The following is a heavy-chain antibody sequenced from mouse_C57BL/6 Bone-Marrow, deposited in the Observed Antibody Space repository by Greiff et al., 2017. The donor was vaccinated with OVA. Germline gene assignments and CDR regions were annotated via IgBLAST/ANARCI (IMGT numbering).Heavy chain of an antibody. Sequence: VQLKESGGGLVKPGGSLKLSCAASGFTFSDYGMHWVRQAPEKGLEWVAYISSGSSTIYYADTVKGRFTISRDNAKNTLFLQMTSLRSEDTAMYYCARGGSNPLYAMDYWGQGTSVTVSS. CDR2: ISSGSSTI. J-gene: IGHJ4*01. D-gene: IGHD2-5*01. CDR1: GFTFSDYG. CDR3: ARGGSNPLYAMDY. V-gene: IGHV5-17*01.